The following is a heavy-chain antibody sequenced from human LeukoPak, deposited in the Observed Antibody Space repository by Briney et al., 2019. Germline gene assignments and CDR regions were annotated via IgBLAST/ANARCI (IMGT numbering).Heavy chain of an antibody. D-gene: IGHD3-10*01. V-gene: IGHV3-73*01. CDR2: IRSKANSYAT. CDR3: TIITMVRGAREITDY. CDR1: GFTFSGSA. Sequence: GGSLRLSCAASGFTFSGSAMHGVRQASGEGLEWVGRIRSKANSYATAYAASVKGRFTISRDDSKNTAYLQMNSLKTEDTAVYYCTIITMVRGAREITDYWGQGTLVTVSS. J-gene: IGHJ4*02.